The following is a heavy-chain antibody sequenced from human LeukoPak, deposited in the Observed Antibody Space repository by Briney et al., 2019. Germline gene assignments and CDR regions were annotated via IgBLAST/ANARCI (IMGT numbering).Heavy chain of an antibody. J-gene: IGHJ1*01. CDR2: ISWNSGSI. CDR3: AKGYYDSSGYAFQH. D-gene: IGHD3-22*01. V-gene: IGHV3-9*01. CDR1: GFTFDDYA. Sequence: GRSLRLSCAASGFTFDDYAMHWVRQAPGKGLEWVSGISWNSGSIGYADSVKGRFTISRDNAKNSLYLQMNSLRAEDTALYYCAKGYYDSSGYAFQHWGQGTLVTVSS.